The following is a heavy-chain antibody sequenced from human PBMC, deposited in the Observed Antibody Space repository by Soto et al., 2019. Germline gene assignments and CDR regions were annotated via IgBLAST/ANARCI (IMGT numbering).Heavy chain of an antibody. J-gene: IGHJ6*01. Sequence: SETLSLTCAVYGGSFNTYYWSWARQPPGNGLEWIGEINHSGITNYNPSLKSRVTISLDTSMNQFSLTLSAVTAADKGVYFCARGGNCRTTTRPLRYLSAMDVWAQALTVTLS. CDR3: ARGGNCRTTTRPLRYLSAMDV. D-gene: IGHD2-2*01. V-gene: IGHV4-34*01. CDR1: GGSFNTYY. CDR2: INHSGIT.